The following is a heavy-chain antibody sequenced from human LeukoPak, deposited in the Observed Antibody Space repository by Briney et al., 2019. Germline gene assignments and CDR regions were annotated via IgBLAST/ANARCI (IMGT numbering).Heavy chain of an antibody. CDR3: AKAPVTSCRGAFCYPFDY. CDR2: MSSSDDGR. D-gene: IGHD2-15*01. Sequence: HPGGSLRLSCATSGFSFSSYAMSWVRQAPGKGLEWVSAMSSSDDGRYYAASVRGRFTISRDTSRSTLYLQMNSLRAEDAAVYYCAKAPVTSCRGAFCYPFDYWGQGTLVTVPS. V-gene: IGHV3-23*01. J-gene: IGHJ4*02. CDR1: GFSFSSYA.